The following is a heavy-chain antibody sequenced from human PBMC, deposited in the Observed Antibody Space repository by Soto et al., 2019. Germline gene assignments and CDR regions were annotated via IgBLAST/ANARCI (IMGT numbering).Heavy chain of an antibody. D-gene: IGHD4-17*01. Sequence: QGQLVQAGAEVKNPGASVGVSCKASGYTFTKFDINWVRPATGQGLEWMGWMNPNSGNTGYAQKIQGRVTMTRNTSITTAYMELSTLRSEDTAVYYCVRGDYGDYSHWFDPWGQGTLVTVSS. V-gene: IGHV1-8*01. CDR3: VRGDYGDYSHWFDP. J-gene: IGHJ5*02. CDR1: GYTFTKFD. CDR2: MNPNSGNT.